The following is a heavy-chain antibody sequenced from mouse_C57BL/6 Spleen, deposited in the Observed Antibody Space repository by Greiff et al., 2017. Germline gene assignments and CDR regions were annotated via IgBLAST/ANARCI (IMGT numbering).Heavy chain of an antibody. CDR1: GFTFSSYG. D-gene: IGHD1-3*01. J-gene: IGHJ2*01. CDR3: ARGEAKGFDY. Sequence: DAKLVESGGDLVKPGGSLKLSCAASGFTFSSYGMSWVRQTPDKRLEWVATISSGGSYTYYPDSVKGRFTISRDNAKNTLYLQMSSLKSEDTAMYYCARGEAKGFDYWGQGTTLTVSS. CDR2: ISSGGSYT. V-gene: IGHV5-6*02.